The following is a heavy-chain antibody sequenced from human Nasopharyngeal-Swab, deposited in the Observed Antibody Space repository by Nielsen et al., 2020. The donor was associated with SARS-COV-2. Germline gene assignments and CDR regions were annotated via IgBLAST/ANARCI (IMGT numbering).Heavy chain of an antibody. CDR1: GFTFSSYG. D-gene: IGHD1-14*01. V-gene: IGHV3-30*18. CDR2: ISFDGSTI. Sequence: GGSLRLSCAASGFTFSSYGMHWVRQAPGKGLEWVAVISFDGSTIYYEDSVKGRFTISRDNSKNTCNLQMNSLRVEDTAIYYCAKKGGTGVDRQLDYWGQGTLVTVSS. CDR3: AKKGGTGVDRQLDY. J-gene: IGHJ4*02.